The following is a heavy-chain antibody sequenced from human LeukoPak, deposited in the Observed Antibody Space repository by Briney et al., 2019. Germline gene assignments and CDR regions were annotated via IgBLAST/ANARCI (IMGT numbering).Heavy chain of an antibody. V-gene: IGHV4-34*01. CDR3: ARDRGYSGSRDAFDI. CDR2: INHSGST. J-gene: IGHJ3*02. CDR1: GGSFSGYY. Sequence: SETLSLTCAVYGGSFSGYYWSWIRQPPGKGLEWIGEINHSGSTNYNPSLKSRVTISVDTSKNQFSLKLSSVTAADTAVYYCARDRGYSGSRDAFDIWGQGTMVTVSS. D-gene: IGHD5-12*01.